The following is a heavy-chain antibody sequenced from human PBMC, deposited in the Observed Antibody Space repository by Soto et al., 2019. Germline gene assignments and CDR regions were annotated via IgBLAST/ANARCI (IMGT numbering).Heavy chain of an antibody. D-gene: IGHD2-21*02. CDR2: IWYDGSNK. CDR1: GFTFSSYG. CDR3: ARDLTETAVPSPNWFDP. V-gene: IGHV3-33*01. J-gene: IGHJ5*02. Sequence: GGSLILSCAASGFTFSSYGMHWVLQAPGKGLEWVAVIWYDGSNKYYADSVKGRFTISRDNSKNTLYLQMNSLRAEDTAVYYCARDLTETAVPSPNWFDPWGQGTLYIVSS.